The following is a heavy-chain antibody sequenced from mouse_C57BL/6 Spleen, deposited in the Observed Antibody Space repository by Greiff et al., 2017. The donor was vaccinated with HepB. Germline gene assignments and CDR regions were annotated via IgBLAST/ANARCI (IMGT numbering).Heavy chain of an antibody. CDR1: GYSITSGYY. CDR3: AREDTTGYYAMDY. V-gene: IGHV3-6*01. J-gene: IGHJ4*01. D-gene: IGHD1-1*01. CDR2: ISYDGSN. Sequence: DVKLQESGPGLVKPSQSLSLTCSVTGYSITSGYYWNWIRQFPGNKLEWMGYISYDGSNNYNPSLKNRISITRDTSKNQFFLKLNSVTTEDTATYYCAREDTTGYYAMDYWGQGTSVTVSS.